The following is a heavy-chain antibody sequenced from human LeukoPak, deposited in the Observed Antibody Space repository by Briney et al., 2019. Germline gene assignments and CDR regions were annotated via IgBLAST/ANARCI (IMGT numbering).Heavy chain of an antibody. J-gene: IGHJ4*02. CDR1: GFTFINAW. Sequence: GGSLRLSCAASGFTFINAWMSWVRQAPGKGLEWVGRIKSRADGGTTDYAAPVKGRFSISRDDSKNTLYLQMNSLKTEDTALYYCTTERYYALAYWGQGTRVTVSS. CDR3: TTERYYALAY. CDR2: IKSRADGGTT. D-gene: IGHD2-2*01. V-gene: IGHV3-15*01.